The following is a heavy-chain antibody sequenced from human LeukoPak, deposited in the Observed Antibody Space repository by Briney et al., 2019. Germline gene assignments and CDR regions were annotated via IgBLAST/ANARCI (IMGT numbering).Heavy chain of an antibody. CDR3: ARAPEGSGSSYYFDY. J-gene: IGHJ4*02. D-gene: IGHD3-10*01. CDR2: INRDGGEK. V-gene: IGHV3-7*01. CDR1: GFTFSSYW. Sequence: PGGSLRLSCAASGFTFSSYWMSWVRQAPGKGLKWVANINRDGGEKYHVDSVKGRFTISRDNAKNSLYLQMNSLRTEDTAIYYCARAPEGSGSSYYFDYWGQGILVTVSS.